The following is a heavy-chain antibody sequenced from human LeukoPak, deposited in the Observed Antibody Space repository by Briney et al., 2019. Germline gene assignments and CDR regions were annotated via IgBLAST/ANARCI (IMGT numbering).Heavy chain of an antibody. CDR1: GGSISKYY. J-gene: IGHJ4*02. V-gene: IGHV4-59*01. D-gene: IGHD1-26*01. CDR2: IYYSGST. CDR3: ARSSGSYYSRIDY. Sequence: SETLSLACTVSGGSISKYYWNWIRQSPGKGLEWIGFIYYSGSTNYNPSLKSRVTMSVDASKSQFSLNLSSVTAADTAFYYCARSSGSYYSRIDYWGQGTLVTISS.